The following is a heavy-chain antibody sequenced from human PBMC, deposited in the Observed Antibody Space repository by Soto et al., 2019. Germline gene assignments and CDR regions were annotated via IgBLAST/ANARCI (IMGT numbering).Heavy chain of an antibody. V-gene: IGHV4-61*08. CDR2: IYYSGST. CDR1: GGSISSGEYY. J-gene: IGHJ4*02. CDR3: ASYRYSSSSGFDS. D-gene: IGHD6-13*01. Sequence: SETLSLTCTVSGGSISSGEYYWTWIRQPPGKGLEWIGYIYYSGSTDYNPSLKSRVTISVDTSKNQFSLNLNSVTAADTAVYYCASYRYSSSSGFDSWGQGTLVTVSS.